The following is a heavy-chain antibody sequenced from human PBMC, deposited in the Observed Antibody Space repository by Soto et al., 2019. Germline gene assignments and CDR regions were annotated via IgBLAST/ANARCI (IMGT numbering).Heavy chain of an antibody. CDR3: VVVFLSSYYSYYSMLV. CDR1: GFTFSSYW. CDR2: IKQDGSEK. D-gene: IGHD2-15*01. J-gene: IGHJ6*02. V-gene: IGHV3-7*01. Sequence: GGSLRLSCAASGFTFSSYWMSWVRQAPGKGLEWVANIKQDGSEKYYVDSVKGRFTISRDNAKNSLYLQMNSLRAEDTAVYYCVVVFLSSYYSYYSMLVCCQAPTVTVFS.